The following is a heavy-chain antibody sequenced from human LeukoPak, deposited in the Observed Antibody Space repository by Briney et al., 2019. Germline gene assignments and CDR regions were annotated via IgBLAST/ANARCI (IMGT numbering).Heavy chain of an antibody. Sequence: PSETLSLTCAVYGGSFSGYYWSWIRQPPGKGLEWIGEINHSGSTNYNPSLKSRVTISVDTSKNQFSLKLSSVTAADTAVYYCARVFAGGSSGWYNWFDPWGQGTQVTVSS. CDR1: GGSFSGYY. V-gene: IGHV4-34*01. D-gene: IGHD6-19*01. J-gene: IGHJ5*02. CDR2: INHSGST. CDR3: ARVFAGGSSGWYNWFDP.